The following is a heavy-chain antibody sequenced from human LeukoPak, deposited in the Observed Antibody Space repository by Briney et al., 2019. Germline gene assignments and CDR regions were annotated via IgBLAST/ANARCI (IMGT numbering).Heavy chain of an antibody. CDR3: ARVNTAMGGGFDY. J-gene: IGHJ4*02. Sequence: PGGSLRLSCAASGFTFSSYGMHWVRQAPGKGLEWVAVIWYDGSNKYYADPVKGRFTISRDNSKNTLYLQMNSLRAEDTAVYYCARVNTAMGGGFDYWGQGTLVTVSS. D-gene: IGHD5-18*01. CDR1: GFTFSSYG. V-gene: IGHV3-33*01. CDR2: IWYDGSNK.